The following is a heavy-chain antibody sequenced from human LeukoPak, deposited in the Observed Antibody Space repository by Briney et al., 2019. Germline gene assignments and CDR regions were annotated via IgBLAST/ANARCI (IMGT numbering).Heavy chain of an antibody. Sequence: PSETLSLTCTVSGYSISSGYYWGWIRQPPGKGLEWIGSIYHSGSTYYNPSLKSRVTISVDTSKNQFSLKLSSVTAADTAVYYCAREPGRYCSSTSCYGSLFDPWGQGTLVTVSS. CDR2: IYHSGST. CDR1: GYSISSGYY. V-gene: IGHV4-38-2*02. J-gene: IGHJ5*02. CDR3: AREPGRYCSSTSCYGSLFDP. D-gene: IGHD2-2*01.